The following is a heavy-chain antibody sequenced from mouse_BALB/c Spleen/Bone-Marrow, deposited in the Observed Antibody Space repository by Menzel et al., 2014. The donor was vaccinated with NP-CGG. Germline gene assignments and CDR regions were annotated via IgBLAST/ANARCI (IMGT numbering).Heavy chain of an antibody. CDR1: GYTFTSYV. CDR2: INPYNDGT. D-gene: IGHD2-2*01. V-gene: IGHV1-14*01. CDR3: ARYGFYAMDY. Sequence: VQLKDSGPELVKPGASVKMSCKASGYTFTSYVMHWVKQKPGQGLEWIGCINPYNDGTKYNEKFKGKATLTSDKSSSTAYMELSSLTSGDSAVYYCARYGFYAMDYWGQGTSVTVSS. J-gene: IGHJ4*01.